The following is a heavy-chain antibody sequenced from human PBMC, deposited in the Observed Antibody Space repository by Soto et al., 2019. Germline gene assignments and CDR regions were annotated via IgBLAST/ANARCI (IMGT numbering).Heavy chain of an antibody. CDR1: GYTFTSYG. D-gene: IGHD2-15*01. J-gene: IGHJ3*02. CDR3: ARYCSGGSCYSPFAFDI. CDR2: ISAYNGNT. V-gene: IGHV1-18*01. Sequence: ASVKVSCKASGYTFTSYGISWVRQAPGQGLEWMRWISAYNGNTNYAQKLQGRVTMTTDTSTSTAYMELRSLRSDDTAVYHCARYCSGGSCYSPFAFDIWGQGTMVTVSS.